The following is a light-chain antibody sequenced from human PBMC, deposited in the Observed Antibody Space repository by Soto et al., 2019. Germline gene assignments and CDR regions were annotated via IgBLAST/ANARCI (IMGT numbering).Light chain of an antibody. CDR3: SSCAGSNNLV. V-gene: IGLV2-8*01. CDR2: DVS. CDR1: SSDVGDCKY. J-gene: IGLJ2*01. Sequence: QSALTQPPSASGSPGQSVTISCTGTSSDVGDCKYVSWYQQHPGKAPKLIIYDVSKRPSGVPDRFSGSKSGNTASLTVSGLQAEDEADYYCSSCAGSNNLVFGGGTQLTVL.